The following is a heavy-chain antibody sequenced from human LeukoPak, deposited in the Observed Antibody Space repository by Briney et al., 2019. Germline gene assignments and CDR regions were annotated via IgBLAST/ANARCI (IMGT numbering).Heavy chain of an antibody. D-gene: IGHD4-17*01. CDR2: ISYDGSNK. CDR1: GFTFSSYG. CDR3: AKGGLRSLHYDY. Sequence: GRSLRLSCAASGFTFSSYGMHWVRQAPGKGLEWVAVISYDGSNKYYADSVKGRFTISRDNSKNTLYLQTNSLRAEDTAVYYCAKGGLRSLHYDYWGQGTLVTVSS. J-gene: IGHJ4*02. V-gene: IGHV3-30*18.